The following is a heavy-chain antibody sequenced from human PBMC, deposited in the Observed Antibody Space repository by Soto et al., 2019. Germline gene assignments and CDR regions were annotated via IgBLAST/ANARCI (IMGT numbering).Heavy chain of an antibody. Sequence: PGGSLRLSCAASGFTFSSYSMNWVRQAPGKGLEWVSSISSSSSYIYYADSVKGRFTISRDNAKNSLYLQMNSLRAEDTAVYYCARDEVGADYYYYGMDVWGQGTTVTVSS. CDR1: GFTFSSYS. J-gene: IGHJ6*02. D-gene: IGHD1-26*01. CDR2: ISSSSSYI. V-gene: IGHV3-21*01. CDR3: ARDEVGADYYYYGMDV.